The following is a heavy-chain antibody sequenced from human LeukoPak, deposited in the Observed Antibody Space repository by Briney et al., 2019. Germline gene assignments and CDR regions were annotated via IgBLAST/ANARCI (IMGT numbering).Heavy chain of an antibody. CDR1: GFTFSSYS. J-gene: IGHJ4*02. Sequence: PGGSLRLSCAASGFTFSSYSVNWVRQAPGKGLEWVSYISSSSSTIYYADSVKGRFTISRDNAKNSLYLQMNSLRAEDTAVYYCARDFDPATPGYWGQGTLVTVSS. CDR2: ISSSSSTI. D-gene: IGHD1-26*01. V-gene: IGHV3-48*01. CDR3: ARDFDPATPGY.